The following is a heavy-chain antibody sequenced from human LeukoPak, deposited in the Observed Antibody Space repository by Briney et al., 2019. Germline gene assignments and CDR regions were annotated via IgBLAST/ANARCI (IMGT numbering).Heavy chain of an antibody. CDR1: GGSIRGGDYY. J-gene: IGHJ4*02. CDR3: ARVPRPYGGSYYFDY. CDR2: IYNSGNT. D-gene: IGHD4-23*01. Sequence: SETLSLTCTVSGGSIRGGDYYWSWIRQPPGKGLEWIGYIYNSGNTYYNPSLRGRVTISVDTSKNQFSLNLSSVTAADTALYYCARVPRPYGGSYYFDYWGQGTLVTVSS. V-gene: IGHV4-30-4*01.